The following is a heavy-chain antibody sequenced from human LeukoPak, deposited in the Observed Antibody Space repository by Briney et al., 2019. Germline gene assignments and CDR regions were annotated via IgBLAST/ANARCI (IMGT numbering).Heavy chain of an antibody. CDR3: ARVLLGTADY. CDR1: GFTFSTYT. V-gene: IGHV3-48*01. D-gene: IGHD7-27*01. CDR2: ISSSSSTI. J-gene: IGHJ4*02. Sequence: TGGSLRLSCAASGFTFSTYTMNWVRQAPGKGLEWVSYISSSSSTIYYADSVKGRFTISRDNAKNSLYLQMNSLRAEDTAVYYCARVLLGTADYWGQGTLVTVSS.